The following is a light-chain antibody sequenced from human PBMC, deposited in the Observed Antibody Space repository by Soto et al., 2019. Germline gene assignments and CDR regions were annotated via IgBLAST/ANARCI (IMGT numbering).Light chain of an antibody. CDR1: SSDIGFYNY. CDR2: GVT. V-gene: IGLV2-14*03. Sequence: QSVLTQPAPVSGSPGQSITISCTGTSSDIGFYNYVSWYQQYPGKAPNLLIYGVTNRPSGVSYRFSGSKSGSTASLTISGLRDEDEAGYYCSSYSTSFFYVFGTGTKVTVL. CDR3: SSYSTSFFYV. J-gene: IGLJ1*01.